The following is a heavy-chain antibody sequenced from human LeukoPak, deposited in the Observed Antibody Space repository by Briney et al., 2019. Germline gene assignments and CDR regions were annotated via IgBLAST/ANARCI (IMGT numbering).Heavy chain of an antibody. CDR1: GFTFSSYW. CDR2: IKQDGSEK. V-gene: IGHV3-7*05. CDR3: ARDYCSTTTCLHN. J-gene: IGHJ4*02. Sequence: PGGSLRLSCAASGFTFSSYWMSWVRQAPGKGPEWVANIKQDGSEKYYVDSVKGRFTISRDNAKNSLYLQMNSLRAEDTAVYYCARDYCSTTTCLHNWGQGTLVTVSS. D-gene: IGHD2-2*01.